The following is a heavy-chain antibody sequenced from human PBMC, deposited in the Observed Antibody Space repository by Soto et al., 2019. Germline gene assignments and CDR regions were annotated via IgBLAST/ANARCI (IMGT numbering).Heavy chain of an antibody. D-gene: IGHD6-13*01. CDR2: MNPNSGNT. CDR3: ARRGYSSSWYYYSYYGMDV. V-gene: IGHV1-8*01. J-gene: IGHJ6*02. Sequence: QVQLVQSGAEVKKPGASVKVSCKASGYTFTSYDINWVRQATGQGLEWMGWMNPNSGNTGYAQKFQGRVTMTRNTSIRTADMELSSLRSEDTAVYYCARRGYSSSWYYYSYYGMDVWGQGTTVTVSS. CDR1: GYTFTSYD.